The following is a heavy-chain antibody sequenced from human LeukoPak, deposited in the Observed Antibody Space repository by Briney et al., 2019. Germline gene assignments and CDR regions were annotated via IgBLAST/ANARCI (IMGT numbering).Heavy chain of an antibody. CDR3: ARKAYGLDV. J-gene: IGHJ6*04. V-gene: IGHV3-7*03. Sequence: GGSLRLSCAPSGFTFSSYWMSWVRQAPGKGREWVANIRQDGSEKYYVDSVKGRFTISRDNGKNSLYLQMNSLRAEDTAVYYCARKAYGLDVWGKGTTVTVSS. CDR1: GFTFSSYW. CDR2: IRQDGSEK.